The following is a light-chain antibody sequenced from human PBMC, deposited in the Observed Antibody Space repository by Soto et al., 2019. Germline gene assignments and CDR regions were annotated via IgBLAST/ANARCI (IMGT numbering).Light chain of an antibody. V-gene: IGKV3-20*01. CDR1: QSVSKNY. CDR3: QQYGSSGT. J-gene: IGKJ1*01. Sequence: EIVLTQSPGTRSLSPGERATLSCGASQSVSKNYLAWYQQKPGQAPRLLIYGASNRATGIPDRFIGSGSGTDFTLTISRMEPEDFAVDDCQQYGSSGTFGQGTKVDI. CDR2: GAS.